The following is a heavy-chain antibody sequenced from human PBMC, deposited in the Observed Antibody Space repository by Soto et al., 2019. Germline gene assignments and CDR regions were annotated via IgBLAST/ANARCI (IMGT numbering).Heavy chain of an antibody. V-gene: IGHV5-51*01. Sequence: PGESLKISCKGSGYTFSNFWIGWVRQMPGKGLEWMGIIYPGDSDTRYSPSFQGQVTISAEKSISTAYLQWSSLKASDTAMYYCARPYGGNVGRAIYWGQGTMVTVYS. CDR2: IYPGDSDT. D-gene: IGHD2-15*01. CDR1: GYTFSNFW. J-gene: IGHJ4*02. CDR3: ARPYGGNVGRAIY.